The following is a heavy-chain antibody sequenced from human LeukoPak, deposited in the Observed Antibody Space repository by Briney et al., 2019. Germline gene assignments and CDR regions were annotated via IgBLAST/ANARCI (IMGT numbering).Heavy chain of an antibody. D-gene: IGHD3-22*01. Sequence: ASVKVSCKASGYTFTSYDINWVRQATGQGLEWMGWMNPNSGNTGHAQKFQGRVTMTRNTSISTAYMELSSLRSEDTAVYYCATPRDSSGYYPLDYWGQGTLVTVSS. CDR3: ATPRDSSGYYPLDY. CDR1: GYTFTSYD. CDR2: MNPNSGNT. V-gene: IGHV1-8*01. J-gene: IGHJ4*02.